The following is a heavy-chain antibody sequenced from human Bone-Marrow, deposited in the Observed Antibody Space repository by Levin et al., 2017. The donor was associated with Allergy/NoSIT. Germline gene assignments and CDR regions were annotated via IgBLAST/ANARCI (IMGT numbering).Heavy chain of an antibody. CDR1: GYTFIDYY. D-gene: IGHD4-23*01. CDR2: INPNTGDA. CDR3: ARVSTKEHYGGFYYYGMDV. Sequence: PGASVKVSCKASGYTFIDYYIHWVRQAPGQGLEWMGWINPNTGDAVYAQKFKGRVTMTRATSISTAYLELSSLKSDATALYFCARVSTKEHYGGFYYYGMDVWGQGTTVIVSS. V-gene: IGHV1-2*02. J-gene: IGHJ6*02.